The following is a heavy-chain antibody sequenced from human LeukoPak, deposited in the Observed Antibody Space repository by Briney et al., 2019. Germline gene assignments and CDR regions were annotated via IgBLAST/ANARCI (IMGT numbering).Heavy chain of an antibody. V-gene: IGHV3-30*03. CDR1: GFTFSSYG. J-gene: IGHJ6*03. CDR2: ISYDGSNK. CDR3: ARGAPRSGSIMASALYYYYYMDV. D-gene: IGHD3-3*01. Sequence: GGSLRLSCAASGFTFSSYGMHWVRQAPGKGLEWVAVISYDGSNKYYADSVKGRFTISRDNSKNTLYLQMNSLRAEDTAVYYCARGAPRSGSIMASALYYYYYMDVWGKGTTVTVSS.